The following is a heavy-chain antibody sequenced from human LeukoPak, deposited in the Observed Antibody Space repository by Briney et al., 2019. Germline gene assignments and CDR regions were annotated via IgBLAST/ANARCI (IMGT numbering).Heavy chain of an antibody. CDR1: GLTFSSYG. CDR3: ARDNPSGGSSGWTGLDY. CDR2: ICYYVSNK. J-gene: IGHJ4*02. D-gene: IGHD6-19*01. Sequence: GGSLRLSCAASGLTFSSYGMHWVRQAPGKGLEWVAVICYYVSNKTYVASVKGRFTISRDNSKNTLYLEMKSLRAEDTAVYYCARDNPSGGSSGWTGLDYGGQGPLVTVS. V-gene: IGHV3-33*01.